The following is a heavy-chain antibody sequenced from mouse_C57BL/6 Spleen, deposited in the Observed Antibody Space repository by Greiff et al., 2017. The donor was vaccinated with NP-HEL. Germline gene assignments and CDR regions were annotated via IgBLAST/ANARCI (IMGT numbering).Heavy chain of an antibody. CDR1: GFTFSNYW. CDR3: TGYYGSSDY. J-gene: IGHJ2*01. CDR2: IRLKSDNYAT. Sequence: EVKVVESGGGLVQPGGSMKLSCVASGFTFSNYWMNWVRQSPEKGLEWVAQIRLKSDNYATHYAESVKGRFTISRDDSKSSVYLQMNNLRAEDTGMYYCTGYYGSSDYWGQGTTLTVSS. D-gene: IGHD1-1*01. V-gene: IGHV6-3*01.